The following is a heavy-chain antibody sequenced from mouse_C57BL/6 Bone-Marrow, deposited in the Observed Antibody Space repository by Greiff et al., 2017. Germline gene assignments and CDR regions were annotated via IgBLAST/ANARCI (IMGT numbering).Heavy chain of an antibody. J-gene: IGHJ2*01. CDR1: GFSLTSYA. Sequence: VQLQQSGPGLVAPSQSLSITCTVSGFSLTSYAISWVRQPPGKGLEWLGVIWTGGGTNYNSARKSRLSISKDNSKSQVFLKMNSLQTDDTARYYCAIITTVVNYWGQGTTLTVAS. CDR3: AIITTVVNY. D-gene: IGHD1-1*01. V-gene: IGHV2-9-1*01. CDR2: IWTGGGT.